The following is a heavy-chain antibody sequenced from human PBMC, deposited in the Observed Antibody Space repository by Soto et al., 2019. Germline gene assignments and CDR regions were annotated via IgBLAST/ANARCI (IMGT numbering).Heavy chain of an antibody. CDR1: GYSFTSHW. CDR3: ARGGTTVVTPVWYFDL. D-gene: IGHD4-17*01. V-gene: IGHV5-51*01. Sequence: GESLKISCKGSGYSFTSHWIAWVRQMPGEGLEWMGIIYPGDSDTRYSPSFQGQVTISADKSISTAYLQWSSLKASDTAMYYCARGGTTVVTPVWYFDLWGRGTLVTVSS. J-gene: IGHJ2*01. CDR2: IYPGDSDT.